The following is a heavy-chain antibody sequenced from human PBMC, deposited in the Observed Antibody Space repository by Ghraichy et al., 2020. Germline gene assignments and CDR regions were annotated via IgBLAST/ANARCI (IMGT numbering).Heavy chain of an antibody. V-gene: IGHV4-39*01. J-gene: IGHJ5*02. CDR2: IYYSGST. CDR3: ARGLIVVVVAATYWFDP. Sequence: ETLSLTCTVSGGSISSSSYYWGWIRQPPGKGLEWIGSIYYSGSTYYNPSLKSRVTISVDTSKNQFSLKLSSVTAADTAVYYCARGLIVVVVAATYWFDPWGQGTLVTVSS. D-gene: IGHD2-15*01. CDR1: GGSISSSSYY.